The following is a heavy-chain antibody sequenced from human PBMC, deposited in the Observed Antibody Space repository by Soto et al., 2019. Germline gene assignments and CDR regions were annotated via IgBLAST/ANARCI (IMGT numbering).Heavy chain of an antibody. V-gene: IGHV4-39*01. CDR2: IYYSGST. CDR3: ASSRYLLQGLDLRTGFDY. D-gene: IGHD6-19*01. Sequence: QLQLQESGPGLVKPSETLSLTCTVSGGSISSSSYYWGWIRQPPGKGLEWIGSIYYSGSTYYNPSLKSRVTISVDTSKNQFSLKRSSVTAADTAVYYCASSRYLLQGLDLRTGFDYWGQGTLVTVSS. J-gene: IGHJ4*02. CDR1: GGSISSSSYY.